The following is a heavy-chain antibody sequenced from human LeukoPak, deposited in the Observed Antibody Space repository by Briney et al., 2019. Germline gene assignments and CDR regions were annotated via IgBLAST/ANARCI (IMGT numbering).Heavy chain of an antibody. CDR2: INPNSGGT. V-gene: IGHV1-2*06. Sequence: ASVKVSCKASGGTFSSYAISWVRQAPGQGLEWMGRINPNSGGTNYAQKFQGRVTMTRDTSISTAYMELSRLRSDDTAVYYCARAGDSRPYYFDYWGQGTLVTVSS. CDR3: ARAGDSRPYYFDY. D-gene: IGHD3-22*01. J-gene: IGHJ4*02. CDR1: GGTFSSYA.